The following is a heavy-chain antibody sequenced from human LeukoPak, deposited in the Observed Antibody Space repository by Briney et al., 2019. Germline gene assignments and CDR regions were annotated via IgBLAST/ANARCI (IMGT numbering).Heavy chain of an antibody. CDR1: GGSFSGYY. CDR3: ARGGGAYYDFWSGYHYYGMDV. CDR2: INHSGST. Sequence: SETLSLTCAVYGGSFSGYYWSWIRQPPGKGLEWIGEINHSGSTNYNPSLKSRVTISVDTSKNQFSLKLSSVTAADTAVYYCARGGGAYYDFWSGYHYYGMDVWGQGTTVTVSS. J-gene: IGHJ6*02. V-gene: IGHV4-34*01. D-gene: IGHD3-3*01.